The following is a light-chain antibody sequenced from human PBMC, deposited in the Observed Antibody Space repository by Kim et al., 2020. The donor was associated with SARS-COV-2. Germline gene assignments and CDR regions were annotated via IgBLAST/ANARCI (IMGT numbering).Light chain of an antibody. Sequence: QSALTQPPSASGSPGQSVTISCTGTSSDVGGYNYVSWYQQYPGKAPKLTIYEVSKRPSGVPDRFSGSKSGNTASLTVSGLQAEDEAEYYCSSYAGSNNFWVFGGGTQLTVL. V-gene: IGLV2-8*01. CDR3: SSYAGSNNFWV. J-gene: IGLJ3*02. CDR2: EVS. CDR1: SSDVGGYNY.